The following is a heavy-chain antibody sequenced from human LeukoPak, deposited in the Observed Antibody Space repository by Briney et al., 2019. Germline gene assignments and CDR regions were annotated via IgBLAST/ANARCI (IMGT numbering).Heavy chain of an antibody. Sequence: QPGGSLRLSCAASGFTFRTYSIHWVRQAPGKGLEWVTVVSADGRTQLYSDSVKGRFTVSRDNSLNTLHLQMNSLKTEDTAVYYCARNFGHNRCYFDYWGQGALVTVSS. D-gene: IGHD5-24*01. CDR3: ARNFGHNRCYFDY. CDR2: VSADGRTQ. V-gene: IGHV3-30*03. CDR1: GFTFRTYS. J-gene: IGHJ4*02.